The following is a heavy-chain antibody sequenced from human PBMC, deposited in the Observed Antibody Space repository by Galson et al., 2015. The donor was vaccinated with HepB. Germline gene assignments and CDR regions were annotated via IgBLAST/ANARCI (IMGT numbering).Heavy chain of an antibody. D-gene: IGHD2-8*01. CDR2: INPNSGGT. V-gene: IGHV1-2*06. CDR3: ARDRVGLVLMANNWFDP. CDR1: GYTFTGYY. J-gene: IGHJ5*02. Sequence: SVKVSCKASGYTFTGYYMHWVRQAPGQGLEWMGRINPNSGGTNYAQKFQGRVTMTRDTSISTAYMELSRLRSDDTAVYYCARDRVGLVLMANNWFDPWGQGTLVTVSS.